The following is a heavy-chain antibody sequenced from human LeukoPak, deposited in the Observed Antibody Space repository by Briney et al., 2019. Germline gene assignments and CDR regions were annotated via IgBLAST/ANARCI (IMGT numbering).Heavy chain of an antibody. V-gene: IGHV4-34*01. CDR1: GGSFSGYY. CDR3: ARGFPVYYDSSGYYSYWFDP. CDR2: INHSGST. Sequence: SETLSLTCDVYGGSFSGYYWNWIRQPPGKGLEWIGEINHSGSTNYNPSLKSRVTISVDTSKNQFSLKLRSVTAADTAVYYCARGFPVYYDSSGYYSYWFDPWGQGTLVTVSS. D-gene: IGHD3-22*01. J-gene: IGHJ5*02.